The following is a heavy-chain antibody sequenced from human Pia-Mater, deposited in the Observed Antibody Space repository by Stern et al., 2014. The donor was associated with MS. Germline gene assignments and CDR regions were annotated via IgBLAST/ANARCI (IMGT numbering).Heavy chain of an antibody. V-gene: IGHV3-48*02. J-gene: IGHJ5*02. Sequence: EVQLVASGGGLVQPGGSLRLSCAASGFTFSSYSMNWVRQAPGKGLEWVSYISSSSSTIYYADSVKGRFTISRDNAKNSLYLQMNSLRDEDTAVYYCARDRRYYDSSGYPNWFDPWGQGTLVTVSS. CDR1: GFTFSSYS. CDR2: ISSSSSTI. D-gene: IGHD3-22*01. CDR3: ARDRRYYDSSGYPNWFDP.